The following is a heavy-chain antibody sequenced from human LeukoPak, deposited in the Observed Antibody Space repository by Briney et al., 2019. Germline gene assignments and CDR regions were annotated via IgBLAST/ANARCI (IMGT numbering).Heavy chain of an antibody. J-gene: IGHJ4*01. D-gene: IGHD1-26*01. CDR3: TRDSGSNKANFDY. CDR1: GFTFGDYA. V-gene: IGHV3-49*03. Sequence: GGSLRLSCTASGFTFGDYAMSWFRQAPGKGLEWVGFIRSKAYGGTTEYAASVKGRFTISRDDSKSIAYLQMNSLKTEVTAVYSCTRDSGSNKANFDYWGDGTLVTVSS. CDR2: IRSKAYGGTT.